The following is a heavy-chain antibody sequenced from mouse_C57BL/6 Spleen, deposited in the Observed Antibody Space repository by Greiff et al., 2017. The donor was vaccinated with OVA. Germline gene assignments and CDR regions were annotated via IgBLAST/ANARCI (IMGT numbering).Heavy chain of an antibody. D-gene: IGHD2-2*01. Sequence: EVKLQESGPSLVRPSQTLSLTCTVTGFSINSDCYWIWIRQFPGNKLEYIGYTFYSGITYYNPSLESRTYITRDTSKNPFSLKLSSVTTEDTATYYCARAGGYGYDDYYAMDYWGQGTSVTVSS. V-gene: IGHV3-3*01. CDR3: ARAGGYGYDDYYAMDY. J-gene: IGHJ4*01. CDR1: GFSINSDCY. CDR2: TFYSGIT.